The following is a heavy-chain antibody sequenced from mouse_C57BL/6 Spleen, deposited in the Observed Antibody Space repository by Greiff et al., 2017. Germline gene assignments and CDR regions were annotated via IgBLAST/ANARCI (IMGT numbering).Heavy chain of an antibody. CDR3: AREKPYYYGSSYDAMDY. Sequence: VQLQQSGPELVKPGASVKISCKASGYTFTDYYMNWVKQSHGKSLEWIGDINPNNGGTSYNQKFKGKATLTVDKSSSTAYMELRSLTSEDSAVYYCAREKPYYYGSSYDAMDYWGQGTSVTVSS. V-gene: IGHV1-26*01. J-gene: IGHJ4*01. D-gene: IGHD1-1*01. CDR2: INPNNGGT. CDR1: GYTFTDYY.